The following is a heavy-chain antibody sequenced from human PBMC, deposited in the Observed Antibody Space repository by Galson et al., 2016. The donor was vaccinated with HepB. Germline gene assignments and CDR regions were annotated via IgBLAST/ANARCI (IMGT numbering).Heavy chain of an antibody. J-gene: IGHJ4*02. CDR2: IDWDADK. Sequence: PALVKPTQTLTLTCTISGFSLTTSGMCVSWIRQPPGKALEWLALIDWDADKYFSTFLKTRLTISRDTSRNQVVLTMTNVDPADTATYYCARTRSLYSATPYYFDDWGQGTLVTVSS. V-gene: IGHV2-70*01. CDR1: GFSLTTSGMC. D-gene: IGHD2-21*01. CDR3: ARTRSLYSATPYYFDD.